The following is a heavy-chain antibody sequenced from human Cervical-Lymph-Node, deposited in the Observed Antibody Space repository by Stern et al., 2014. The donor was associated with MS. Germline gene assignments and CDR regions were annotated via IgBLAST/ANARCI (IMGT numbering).Heavy chain of an antibody. CDR3: ARSQLYCSGGTCYWGD. D-gene: IGHD2-15*01. CDR2: IYYSGTT. V-gene: IGHV4-31*03. Sequence: QVQLVQSGPGLVKPSQTLSLTCTVSGGSISSRHYYWSWIRQHPGKGLESIGYIYYSGTTYYNPSLKGRLTISVDTSQNHLSLKLSSVTAADTAVYYCARSQLYCSGGTCYWGDWGQGTLVTVSS. CDR1: GGSISSRHYY. J-gene: IGHJ4*02.